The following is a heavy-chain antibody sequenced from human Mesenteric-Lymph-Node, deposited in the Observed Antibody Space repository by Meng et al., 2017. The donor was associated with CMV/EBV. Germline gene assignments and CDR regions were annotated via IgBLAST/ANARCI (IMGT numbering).Heavy chain of an antibody. CDR1: GFIFSSYG. CDR2: IRFDGSNE. V-gene: IGHV3-30*02. J-gene: IGHJ4*02. D-gene: IGHD6-19*01. Sequence: GGSLRLSCVASGFIFSSYGMHWVRQAPGKGLEWVTFIRFDGSNEYYADSVKGRFTISRDNSKNTLYLQMNSLRAEDTAVYYCARAIGMADNSWGQGTLVTVSS. CDR3: ARAIGMADNS.